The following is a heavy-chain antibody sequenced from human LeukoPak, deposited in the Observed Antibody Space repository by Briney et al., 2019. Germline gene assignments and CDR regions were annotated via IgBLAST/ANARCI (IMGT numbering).Heavy chain of an antibody. Sequence: GGSLRLSCVASGFTFNNYAMTWVRQAPGKGLEWVANIKNDGTVKNYVDSVKGRFTISRDNAKNSLYLQMNSLRAEDTGVYYCAKDSYSKGDYWGQGVLVTVSS. D-gene: IGHD5-18*01. CDR2: IKNDGTVK. J-gene: IGHJ4*02. V-gene: IGHV3-7*01. CDR1: GFTFNNYA. CDR3: AKDSYSKGDY.